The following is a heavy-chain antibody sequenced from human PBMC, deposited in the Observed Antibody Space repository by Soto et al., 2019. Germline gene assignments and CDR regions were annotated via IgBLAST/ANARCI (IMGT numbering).Heavy chain of an antibody. D-gene: IGHD3-9*01. V-gene: IGHV1-8*01. CDR1: GYTFTSYD. J-gene: IGHJ3*02. CDR2: MNPNSGNT. CDR3: ARVTPYYDILTGYYNDAFDI. Sequence: ASVKVSCKASGYTFTSYDINWVRQATGQGLEWMGWMNPNSGNTGYAQKFQGRVTMTRNTSISTAYMELSSLRSEDTAVYYCARVTPYYDILTGYYNDAFDIWGQGTMVTVSS.